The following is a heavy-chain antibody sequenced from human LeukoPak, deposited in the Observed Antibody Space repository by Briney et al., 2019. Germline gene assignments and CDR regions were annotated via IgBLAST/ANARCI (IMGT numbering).Heavy chain of an antibody. CDR3: AREYGDYGYYFDY. V-gene: IGHV1-69*04. Sequence: GSSVKVSCKASGGTFSSYAISWVRQAPGQGLEWMGRIIPILGIANYAQKFQGRVTITADKSTSTAYMELSSLRSEDTAVYYCAREYGDYGYYFDYWGQGTLVTVSS. CDR2: IIPILGIA. CDR1: GGTFSSYA. J-gene: IGHJ4*02. D-gene: IGHD4-17*01.